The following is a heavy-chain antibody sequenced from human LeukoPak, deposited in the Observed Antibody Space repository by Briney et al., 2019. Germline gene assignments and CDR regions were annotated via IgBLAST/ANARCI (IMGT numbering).Heavy chain of an antibody. D-gene: IGHD1-26*01. Sequence: SETLSLTCTVSGGSISSSSYYWGWIRQPPGKGLEWIGSIYYSGSTYYNPSLKSRVTISVDTSKNQFSLKLSSVTAADTAVYYCARDFRNSGSYPDAFDIWGQGTMVTVSS. J-gene: IGHJ3*02. CDR1: GGSISSSSYY. CDR2: IYYSGST. V-gene: IGHV4-39*07. CDR3: ARDFRNSGSYPDAFDI.